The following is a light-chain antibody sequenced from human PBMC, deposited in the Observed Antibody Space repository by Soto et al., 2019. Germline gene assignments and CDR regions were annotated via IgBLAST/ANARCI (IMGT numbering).Light chain of an antibody. CDR1: QSVVTN. CDR2: GAS. Sequence: EIVMTQSPATLSVSPGERATLSCRASQSVVTNLAWYRQKPGQAPRLLIFGASTRATGIPARFSGGGSGTEFTLTIASRQSEDFAVYCCQQYDIWPRTFGQGTKVDIK. J-gene: IGKJ1*01. V-gene: IGKV3-15*01. CDR3: QQYDIWPRT.